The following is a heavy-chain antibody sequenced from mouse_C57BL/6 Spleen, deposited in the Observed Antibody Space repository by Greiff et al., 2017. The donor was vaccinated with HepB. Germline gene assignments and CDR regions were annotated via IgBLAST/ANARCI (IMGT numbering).Heavy chain of an antibody. D-gene: IGHD1-1*01. Sequence: VQLKQSGAELVRPGASVKLSCTASGFTFKDDYMHWVKQRPEQGLEWIGWIVPENGDTEYASKFQGKATITADTSSNTAYLQLSSLTSEDTAVYYYIGGLFFDYWGQGTTLTVSS. CDR2: IVPENGDT. CDR1: GFTFKDDY. CDR3: IGGLFFDY. J-gene: IGHJ2*01. V-gene: IGHV14-4*01.